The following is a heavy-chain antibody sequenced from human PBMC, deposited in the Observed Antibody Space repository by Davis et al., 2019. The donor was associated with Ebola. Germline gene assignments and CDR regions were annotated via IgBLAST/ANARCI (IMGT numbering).Heavy chain of an antibody. J-gene: IGHJ6*02. V-gene: IGHV3-7*01. D-gene: IGHD2-2*01. CDR3: ARDHVPIVVVPAAIIYYYYGMDV. Sequence: GGSLRLSCAASGFTFSSYWMSWVRQAPGKGLEWVANIKQDGSEKYYVDSVKGRFTISRDNAKNSLYLQMNRLRAEDTAVYYCARDHVPIVVVPAAIIYYYYGMDVWGQGTTVTVSS. CDR1: GFTFSSYW. CDR2: IKQDGSEK.